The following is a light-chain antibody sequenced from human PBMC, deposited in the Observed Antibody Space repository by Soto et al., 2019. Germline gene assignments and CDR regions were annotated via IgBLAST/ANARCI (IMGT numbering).Light chain of an antibody. Sequence: EIVLTQSPGTLSSSPGEGATISCRASQSVSSSELAWYQQKPGQAPRLLIYGASSRATGVPERFSGSGSGTDFTLTISSLEPEDFAVYYCQQYGGSPPTFGQGTEVELK. J-gene: IGKJ1*01. CDR3: QQYGGSPPT. CDR2: GAS. V-gene: IGKV3-20*01. CDR1: QSVSSSE.